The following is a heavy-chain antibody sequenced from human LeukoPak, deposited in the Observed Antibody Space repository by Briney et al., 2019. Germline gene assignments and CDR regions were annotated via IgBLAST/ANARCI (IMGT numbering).Heavy chain of an antibody. Sequence: GGSLRLSCVASGFPFSSYWMTWVRQAPGKGLEWVANIKQDGSKKSYVDSVKGRFTISRDNAKNSLYLQMNSLRAEDTALYYCAKETSAGYFDYWGQGTLVTVSS. CDR2: IKQDGSKK. V-gene: IGHV3-7*03. D-gene: IGHD2-2*01. J-gene: IGHJ4*02. CDR3: AKETSAGYFDY. CDR1: GFPFSSYW.